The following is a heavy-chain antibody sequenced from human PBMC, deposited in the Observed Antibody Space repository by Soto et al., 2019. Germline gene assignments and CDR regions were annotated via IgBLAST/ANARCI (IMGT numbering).Heavy chain of an antibody. Sequence: LRLSCAASGFTFSSYAMSWVRQAPGKGLEWVSAISGSGGSTYYADSVKGRFTISRDNSKNTLYLQMNSLRAEDTAVYYCAKVQPNRIFMIVVVITSFDYWGPGTLVNVFS. CDR1: GFTFSSYA. D-gene: IGHD3-22*01. CDR2: ISGSGGST. CDR3: AKVQPNRIFMIVVVITSFDY. V-gene: IGHV3-23*01. J-gene: IGHJ4*02.